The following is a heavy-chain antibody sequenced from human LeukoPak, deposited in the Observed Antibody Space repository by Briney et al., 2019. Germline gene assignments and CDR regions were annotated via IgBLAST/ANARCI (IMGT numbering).Heavy chain of an antibody. CDR3: AKDSGGMVRGSAADY. CDR1: GFTFSSYG. D-gene: IGHD3-10*01. V-gene: IGHV3-30*02. Sequence: GGSLRLSCAASGFTFSSYGMHWVRQAPGKGLEWVAFIRYDGSNKYYADSVKGRFTISRDNAKNSLYLQMNSLRAEDTALYYCAKDSGGMVRGSAADYWGQGTLVTVSS. CDR2: IRYDGSNK. J-gene: IGHJ4*02.